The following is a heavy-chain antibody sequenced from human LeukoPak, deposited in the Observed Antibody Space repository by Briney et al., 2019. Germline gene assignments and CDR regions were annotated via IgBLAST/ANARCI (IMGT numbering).Heavy chain of an antibody. V-gene: IGHV4-59*01. J-gene: IGHJ4*02. CDR3: ARTLTTVTTSYFDY. Sequence: PSETLSLTCTVSGGSISTYYWTWIRQPPGKGLEWIGYIYYSGSTNYNPSLKSRVTISVDTSKNQFSLKLSSVTAADTAVYYCARTLTTVTTSYFDYWGQGTLVTVSS. D-gene: IGHD4-17*01. CDR1: GGSISTYY. CDR2: IYYSGST.